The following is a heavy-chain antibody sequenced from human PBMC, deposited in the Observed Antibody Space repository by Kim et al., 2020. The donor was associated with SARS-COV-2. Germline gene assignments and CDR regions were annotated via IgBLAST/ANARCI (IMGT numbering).Heavy chain of an antibody. CDR1: GGTFSSYA. CDR3: ARDVAYYGSGDWFDP. CDR2: IIPIFGTA. D-gene: IGHD3-10*01. J-gene: IGHJ5*02. V-gene: IGHV1-69*13. Sequence: SVKVSCKASGGTFSSYAISWVRQAPGQGLEWMGGIIPIFGTANYAQKFQGRVTITADESTSTAYMELSSLRSEDTAVYYCARDVAYYGSGDWFDPWGQGTLVTVSS.